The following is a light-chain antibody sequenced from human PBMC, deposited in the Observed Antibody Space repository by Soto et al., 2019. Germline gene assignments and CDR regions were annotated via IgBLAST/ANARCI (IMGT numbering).Light chain of an antibody. CDR2: GAS. CDR3: QQYNNWWA. Sequence: EIVMTQSPSTLSVSPGERATLSCRASESVSTSLAWYQQKPGQAPSLLIYGASTRATGIPARFSGSGSGTEFTLTISSLQSEDFAVYYCQQYNNWWAFGQGTKVAIK. J-gene: IGKJ1*01. CDR1: ESVSTS. V-gene: IGKV3-15*01.